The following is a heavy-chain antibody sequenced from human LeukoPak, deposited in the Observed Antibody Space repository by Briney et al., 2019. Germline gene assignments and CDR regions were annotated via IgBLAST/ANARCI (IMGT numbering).Heavy chain of an antibody. J-gene: IGHJ4*02. Sequence: GGSLSLSCATSGFSFRTYGMHWVRQAPGKGLEWVAVISYDGNKKYHADSVKGRFTISRDNSKNTLYLQMNSLRAEDTAVYYCARDIPVLWFGRMDYWGQGTLVTVSS. CDR2: ISYDGNKK. CDR1: GFSFRTYG. V-gene: IGHV3-30*03. CDR3: ARDIPVLWFGRMDY. D-gene: IGHD3-10*01.